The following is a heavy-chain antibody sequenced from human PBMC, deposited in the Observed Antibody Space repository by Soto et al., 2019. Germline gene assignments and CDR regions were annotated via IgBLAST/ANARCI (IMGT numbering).Heavy chain of an antibody. CDR3: ARMYSSGPGWLHP. J-gene: IGHJ5*02. CDR2: IYYSGST. D-gene: IGHD6-19*01. Sequence: PSETLSLTCTVSGGSISSGDYYWSWIRQPPGKGLEWIGYIYYSGSTYYNPSLKSRVTISVDTSKNQFSLKLSSVTAADTAVYYCARMYSSGPGWLHPWGQGTLVTVSS. CDR1: GGSISSGDYY. V-gene: IGHV4-30-4*01.